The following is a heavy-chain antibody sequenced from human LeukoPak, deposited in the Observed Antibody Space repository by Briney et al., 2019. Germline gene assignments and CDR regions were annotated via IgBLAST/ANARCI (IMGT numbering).Heavy chain of an antibody. J-gene: IGHJ4*02. Sequence: SETLSLTCAVYGGSFSGYYWSWIGQPPGKGLEWIGEINHSGSTNYNPSLKSRVTISVDTSKNQFSLKLSSVTAADTAVYYCARGTATYYFDYWGQGTLVTVSS. CDR3: ARGTATYYFDY. D-gene: IGHD2-21*02. V-gene: IGHV4-34*01. CDR1: GGSFSGYY. CDR2: INHSGST.